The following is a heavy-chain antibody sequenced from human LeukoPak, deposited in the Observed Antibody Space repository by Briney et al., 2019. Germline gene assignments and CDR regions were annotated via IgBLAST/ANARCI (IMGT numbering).Heavy chain of an antibody. J-gene: IGHJ3*02. V-gene: IGHV4-4*02. Sequence: SGTLSLTCAVSGGSISSSNWWSWVRQPPGKGLEWIGEIYHSGSTYYNPSLKSRITISVDTSENQFSLKLSSVTAADTAVYYCARFRQSPADAFDIWGQGTMVTVSS. CDR3: ARFRQSPADAFDI. D-gene: IGHD3-10*01. CDR1: GGSISSSNW. CDR2: IYHSGST.